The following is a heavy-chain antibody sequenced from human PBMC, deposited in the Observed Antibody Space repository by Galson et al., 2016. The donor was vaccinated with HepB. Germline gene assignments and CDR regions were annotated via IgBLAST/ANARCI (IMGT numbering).Heavy chain of an antibody. J-gene: IGHJ6*02. CDR2: ITSGGTT. Sequence: SLRLSCAASGFSFSSYAMSWVRQAPGRGLEWVSGITSGGTTYYADSVKGRFTISRDDHKNILFLQMKSLRDEDTAVYYCAKRPYSYGWHYGMDVWGQGTTVTVSS. V-gene: IGHV3-23*01. CDR3: AKRPYSYGWHYGMDV. D-gene: IGHD5-18*01. CDR1: GFSFSSYA.